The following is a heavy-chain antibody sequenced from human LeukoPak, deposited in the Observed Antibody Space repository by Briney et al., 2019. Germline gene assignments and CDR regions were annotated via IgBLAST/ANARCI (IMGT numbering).Heavy chain of an antibody. D-gene: IGHD3-16*01. Sequence: GGSLRLPCAASGFTFSSYSMNWVRQAPGKGLEWVSSISSSSSYIYYADSVKGRFTISRDNAKNSLYLQMNSLRAEDTAVYYCARDGGHYYYYMDVWGKGTTVTVSS. J-gene: IGHJ6*03. CDR2: ISSSSSYI. V-gene: IGHV3-21*01. CDR3: ARDGGHYYYYMDV. CDR1: GFTFSSYS.